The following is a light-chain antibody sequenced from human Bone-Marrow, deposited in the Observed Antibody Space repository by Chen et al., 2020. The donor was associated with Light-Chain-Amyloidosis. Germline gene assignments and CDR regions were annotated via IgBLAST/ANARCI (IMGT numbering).Light chain of an antibody. J-gene: IGKJ3*01. Sequence: DIQMTQSPSSVSASIGDRVTITCRASQGIAGWLDWYQQKPGKAPKLLIYAASSLQSGVPSRFSGSASGADFTLTISGLQPEDFETYYCQQAYSFPVTFGPGTKVEIK. CDR1: QGIAGW. CDR2: AAS. CDR3: QQAYSFPVT. V-gene: IGKV1-12*01.